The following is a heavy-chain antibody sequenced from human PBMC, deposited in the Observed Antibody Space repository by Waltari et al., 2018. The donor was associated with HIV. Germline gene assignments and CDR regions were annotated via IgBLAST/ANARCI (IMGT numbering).Heavy chain of an antibody. CDR1: TFSVGNNF. V-gene: IGHV3-53*05. CDR3: VKGVRYYGP. D-gene: IGHD3-16*01. CDR2: IYMDDTA. Sequence: VETGGTVIRPGGSLRLSCSPLTFSVGNNFVTRLRRAPGRTLEWVSSIYMDDTAHYADSVKGRFTVSRDKFRNTVHLLMNFLLFEDTATYFCVKGVRYYGPWGQGTPVTVSS. J-gene: IGHJ5*02.